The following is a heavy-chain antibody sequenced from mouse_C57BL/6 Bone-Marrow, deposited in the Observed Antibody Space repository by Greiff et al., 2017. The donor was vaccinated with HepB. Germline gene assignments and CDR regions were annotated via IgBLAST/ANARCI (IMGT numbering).Heavy chain of an antibody. Sequence: QVQLQQSGAELARPGASVKLSCKASGYTFTSYGISWVKQRTGQGLEWIGEIYPRSGNTYYNEKFKGKATLTADKSPSTAYMELRSLTSEDSAVYFCARYYYGKDFDYWGQGTTLTVSS. CDR1: GYTFTSYG. J-gene: IGHJ2*01. CDR2: IYPRSGNT. V-gene: IGHV1-81*01. CDR3: ARYYYGKDFDY. D-gene: IGHD1-1*01.